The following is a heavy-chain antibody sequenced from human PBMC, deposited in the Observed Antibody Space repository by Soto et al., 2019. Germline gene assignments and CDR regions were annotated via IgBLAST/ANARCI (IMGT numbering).Heavy chain of an antibody. J-gene: IGHJ4*02. V-gene: IGHV4-59*11. CDR2: IYYSGST. Sequence: QVQLQESGPGLVKPSETLSLTCTVSGGSINNHYWSWIRQPPGQGLEWIGYIYYSGSTNYNPSLKSQVTMSVDPSKNQFSLKLSSLTAADTAIYYCARANWFFDYWGQGTLVTVSS. D-gene: IGHD7-27*01. CDR3: ARANWFFDY. CDR1: GGSINNHY.